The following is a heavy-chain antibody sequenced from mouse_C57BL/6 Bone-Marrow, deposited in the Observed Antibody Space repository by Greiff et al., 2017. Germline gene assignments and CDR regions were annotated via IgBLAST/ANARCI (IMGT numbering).Heavy chain of an antibody. CDR3: ARSGDYPYFDY. J-gene: IGHJ2*01. CDR2: INPSTGGT. V-gene: IGHV1-43*01. Sequence: VQLQQSGPELVKPGASVKISCKASGYSFTGYYMHWVKQSSEKSLEWIGEINPSTGGTRYNQKFKGKATLTVDKSSSTAYMQLKSLTSEDSAVYYCARSGDYPYFDYWGQGTTLTVSS. D-gene: IGHD2-4*01. CDR1: GYSFTGYY.